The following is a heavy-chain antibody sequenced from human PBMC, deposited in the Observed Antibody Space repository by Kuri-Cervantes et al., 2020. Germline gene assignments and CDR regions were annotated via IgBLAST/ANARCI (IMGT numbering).Heavy chain of an antibody. CDR2: IWYDGSNK. CDR3: AKEHYYYGMDV. CDR1: GGSISSSSYY. Sequence: GGSLRLSCTVSGGSISSSSYYWGWIRQPPGKGLEWVAVIWYDGSNKYYADSVKGRFTISRDNSKNTLYLQMNSLRAEDTAVYYCAKEHYYYGMDVWGQGTTVTVSS. J-gene: IGHJ6*02. V-gene: IGHV3-33*06.